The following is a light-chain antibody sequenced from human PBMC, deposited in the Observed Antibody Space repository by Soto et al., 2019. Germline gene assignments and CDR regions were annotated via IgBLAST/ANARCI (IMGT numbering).Light chain of an antibody. J-gene: IGKJ1*01. V-gene: IGKV3-20*01. CDR3: QQFGSSSWT. Sequence: EAVLTQSPGTLSLSPGERATLSCRASQSVSSSSLAWYQRKPGQAPRLLIYGASSRATGIPDRFSGSGSGTDFTLTINRLAPEDFAVYYCQQFGSSSWTVGQGTKVEIK. CDR1: QSVSSSS. CDR2: GAS.